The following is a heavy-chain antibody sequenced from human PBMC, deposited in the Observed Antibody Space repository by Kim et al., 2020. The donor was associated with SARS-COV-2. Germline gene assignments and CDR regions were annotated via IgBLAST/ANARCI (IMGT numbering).Heavy chain of an antibody. D-gene: IGHD2-2*01. V-gene: IGHV4-30-4*01. Sequence: SETLSLTCTVSGGSISSGDYYWSWIRQPPGKGLEWIGYIYYSGSTYYNPSLKSRVTISVDTSKNQFSLKLSSVTAADTAVYYCARSGQDVVVPAAMTSPYNWFDPWGQGTLGTVPS. CDR1: GGSISSGDYY. CDR3: ARSGQDVVVPAAMTSPYNWFDP. CDR2: IYYSGST. J-gene: IGHJ5*02.